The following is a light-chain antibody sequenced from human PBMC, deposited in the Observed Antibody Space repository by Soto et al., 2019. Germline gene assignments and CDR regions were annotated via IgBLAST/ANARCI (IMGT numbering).Light chain of an antibody. J-gene: IGKJ1*01. CDR3: QQYSTSPLT. CDR1: LTVSDNY. Sequence: EIVITQSLSTLSVCPGERATLSCRASLTVSDNYLAWYQQKAGQAPRLVIYGASSRATGIPDRFSASGSGTDFTLTISRLEPEDFAVYYCQQYSTSPLTFGQGTKADIK. CDR2: GAS. V-gene: IGKV3-20*01.